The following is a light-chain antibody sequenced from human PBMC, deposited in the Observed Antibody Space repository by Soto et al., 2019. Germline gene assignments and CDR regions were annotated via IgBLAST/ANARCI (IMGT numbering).Light chain of an antibody. CDR2: GAS. V-gene: IGKV3-20*01. CDR3: QQYISSPPGFT. CDR1: QSVSSTY. Sequence: EIVLTQSPGTLSLFPGERATLSCRASQSVSSTYFAWYRQKPGQPPILIIYGASNRATGVPDRFRCSGSGPEFTFTISRLEPEDVAVYDCQQYISSPPGFTFGPGTTVEIK. J-gene: IGKJ3*01.